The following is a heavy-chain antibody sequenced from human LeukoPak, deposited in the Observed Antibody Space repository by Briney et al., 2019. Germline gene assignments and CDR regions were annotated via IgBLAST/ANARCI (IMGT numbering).Heavy chain of an antibody. V-gene: IGHV3-23*01. CDR1: GFTFSTYF. CDR3: AKDLGGEGGSGFPGQ. J-gene: IGHJ4*02. CDR2: ISGSGGDT. D-gene: IGHD3-10*01. Sequence: GGCLRLSCTASGFTFSTYFMTWARQAPGKGPEWVSAISGSGGDTYYADSVKGRFTIYRDNSKNTLYLQMNGLRAEDTAIYYCAKDLGGEGGSGFPGQWGQGTLVTVSS.